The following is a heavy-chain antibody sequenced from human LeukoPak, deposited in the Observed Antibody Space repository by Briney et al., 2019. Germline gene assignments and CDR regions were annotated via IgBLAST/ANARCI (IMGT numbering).Heavy chain of an antibody. CDR3: ARGRYSSSWYYYYYMDV. CDR1: SGSFSGYY. J-gene: IGHJ6*03. D-gene: IGHD6-13*01. V-gene: IGHV4-34*01. CDR2: INHSGST. Sequence: SETLSLTCAVYSGSFSGYYWSWIRQPPGKGLEWIGEINHSGSTNYNPSLKSRVTISVDTSKNQFSLKLSSVTAADTAVYYCARGRYSSSWYYYYYMDVWGKGTTVTVSS.